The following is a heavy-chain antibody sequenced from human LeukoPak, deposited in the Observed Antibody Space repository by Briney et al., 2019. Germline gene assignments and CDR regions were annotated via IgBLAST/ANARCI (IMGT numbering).Heavy chain of an antibody. Sequence: SVKVSCKASGGTFSSYAISWVRRAPGQGLAWMGGIIPIFGTANYAQKFQGRVTITTDESTSTAYMELSSLRSEDTAVYYCARVKEDTVVTRIAYYYMDVWGKGTTVTVSS. J-gene: IGHJ6*03. CDR3: ARVKEDTVVTRIAYYYMDV. CDR2: IIPIFGTA. D-gene: IGHD4-23*01. CDR1: GGTFSSYA. V-gene: IGHV1-69*05.